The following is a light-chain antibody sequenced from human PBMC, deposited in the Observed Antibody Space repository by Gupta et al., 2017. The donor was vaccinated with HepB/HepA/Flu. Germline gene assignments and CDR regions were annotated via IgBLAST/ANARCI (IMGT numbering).Light chain of an antibody. Sequence: QFALTQPRSVSGPPGQSVAVSCAGSSSNVGAYNYVFWYQQHPGKAPKLIIYDGNKRPSGVPDRFSGSKSDNTASLTISGLQAEDESDYYCCSYAGSDTYIFGTGTTVTVL. V-gene: IGLV2-11*01. CDR1: SSNVGAYNY. CDR2: DGN. J-gene: IGLJ1*01. CDR3: CSYAGSDTYI.